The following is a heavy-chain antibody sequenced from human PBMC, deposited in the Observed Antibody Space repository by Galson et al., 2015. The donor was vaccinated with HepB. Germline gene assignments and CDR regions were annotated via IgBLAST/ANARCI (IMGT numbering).Heavy chain of an antibody. Sequence: SLRLSCAASGFTFSSYSMNWVRQAPGKGLKWVSSISSSSSKIYYADSVKGRFTISRDNAKNSLYLQMNSLRAEDTAVYYCARRGGVIAIDYYYYYMDVWGKGTTVTVSS. V-gene: IGHV3-21*06. CDR1: GFTFSSYS. D-gene: IGHD2-21*01. CDR2: ISSSSSKI. CDR3: ARRGGVIAIDYYYYYMDV. J-gene: IGHJ6*03.